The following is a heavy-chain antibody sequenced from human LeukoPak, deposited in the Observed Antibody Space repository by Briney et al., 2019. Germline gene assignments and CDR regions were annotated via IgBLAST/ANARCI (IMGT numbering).Heavy chain of an antibody. V-gene: IGHV4-38-2*02. D-gene: IGHD5-12*01. CDR3: ARADIEDLDY. CDR1: GYSISSSYY. J-gene: IGHJ4*02. Sequence: PSETLSLTCTVSGYSISSSYYWGWIRQPPGKGLEWIGSIYHSGSTYYNPSLKSRVTISVDTSKNQFSLKLSSVTAADTAVYYSARADIEDLDYWGQGTLVTVSS. CDR2: IYHSGST.